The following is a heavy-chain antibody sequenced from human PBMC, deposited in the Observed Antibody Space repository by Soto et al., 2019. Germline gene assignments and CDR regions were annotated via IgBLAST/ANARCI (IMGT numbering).Heavy chain of an antibody. D-gene: IGHD3-22*01. J-gene: IGHJ3*02. V-gene: IGHV3-9*01. CDR2: ISWDSANM. Sequence: VQLVESGGGLVQPGRSLRLSFAGAEFNFDDYVMEWIRQAPGKGLEWVSGISWDSANMGYADSVRGRFTISRDNAKKSLYLQMNSLRVEDTALYYCARGRYFESTGHVAAPDIWGQGTMVTVSS. CDR1: EFNFDDYV. CDR3: ARGRYFESTGHVAAPDI.